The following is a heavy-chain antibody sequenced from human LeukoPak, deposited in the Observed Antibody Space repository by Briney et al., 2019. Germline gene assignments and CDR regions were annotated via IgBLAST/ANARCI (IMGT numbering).Heavy chain of an antibody. Sequence: GGSLRLSCAASGFTFSSYAMSWVRQAPGKGLGWVSAISGSGSDTYYAGSVKGRFTISRDNSKNTLYLQMNSLRVEDTAVYYCAKLVRATSVYWGQGTLVTVSS. D-gene: IGHD1-26*01. V-gene: IGHV3-23*01. CDR2: ISGSGSDT. CDR3: AKLVRATSVY. CDR1: GFTFSSYA. J-gene: IGHJ4*02.